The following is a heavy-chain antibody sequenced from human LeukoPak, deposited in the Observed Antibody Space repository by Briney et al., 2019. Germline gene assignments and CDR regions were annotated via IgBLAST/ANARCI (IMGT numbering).Heavy chain of an antibody. CDR2: ISSSSSYI. J-gene: IGHJ4*02. Sequence: PGGSLRLSCAASGFTFSSYSMNWVRQAPGKGLEWVSSISSSSSYIYYADSVKGRFTISRDNAKNSLYLQMNSLRAEDTAVYYCARLQPGYYHDSSGYYPIDYWGQGTLVTVSS. CDR3: ARLQPGYYHDSSGYYPIDY. V-gene: IGHV3-21*01. D-gene: IGHD3-22*01. CDR1: GFTFSSYS.